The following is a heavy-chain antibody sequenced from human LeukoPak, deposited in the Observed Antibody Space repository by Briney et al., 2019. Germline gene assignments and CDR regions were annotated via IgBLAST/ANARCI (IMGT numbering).Heavy chain of an antibody. CDR2: INHSGST. V-gene: IGHV4-34*01. Sequence: SETLSLTCAVYGGSFSGYYWSWIRQPPGKGLEWIGEINHSGSTNYNPSLKSRVTISVDTSKNQFSLKLSSVTAADTAVYYCASLVVAAPESYYYYYMDVWGKGATVTVSS. CDR1: GGSFSGYY. D-gene: IGHD2-15*01. J-gene: IGHJ6*03. CDR3: ASLVVAAPESYYYYYMDV.